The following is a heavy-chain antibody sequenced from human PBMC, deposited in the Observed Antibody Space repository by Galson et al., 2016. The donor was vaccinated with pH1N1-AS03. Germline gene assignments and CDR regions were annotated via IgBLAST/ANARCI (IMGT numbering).Heavy chain of an antibody. D-gene: IGHD3-16*02. CDR3: ARDSYRGFDP. J-gene: IGHJ5*02. V-gene: IGHV4-39*07. CDR1: GGSIASGGNF. Sequence: ETLSLTCTVSGGSIASGGNFWGWIRQPPGMGLEWIGSIYYTGSTYYKPSLRSRVSISVDTSRSQFSLRLTSVTAADTAVYYCARDSYRGFDPWGQGTLVTVSS. CDR2: IYYTGST.